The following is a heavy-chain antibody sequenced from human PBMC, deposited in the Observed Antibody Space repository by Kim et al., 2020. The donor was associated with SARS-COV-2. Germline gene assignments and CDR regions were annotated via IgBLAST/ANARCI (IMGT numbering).Heavy chain of an antibody. CDR3: AKDVTPDGRWDIDY. J-gene: IGHJ4*02. CDR1: GFTFGTYA. CDR2: IVGSGGT. V-gene: IGHV3-23*01. D-gene: IGHD1-26*01. Sequence: GGSLRLYCAASGFTFGTYAMNWIRQAPGQGLEWVSGIVGSGGTYYADSVKGRFTISRDNSKNILFLQMNGLRADDTAVYYCAKDVTPDGRWDIDYWGQGTLVIVSS.